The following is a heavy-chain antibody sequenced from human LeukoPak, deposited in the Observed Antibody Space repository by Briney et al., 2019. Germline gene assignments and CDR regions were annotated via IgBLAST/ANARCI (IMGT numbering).Heavy chain of an antibody. Sequence: GGSLRLSCAASGFTFDDYGMSWVRQAPGKGLQYVSSIDRSSYTYYADSVKGRFTISRDNAKNSLYLQMNSLRAEDTSVYYCATESSGALDYWGQGTLVTVSS. CDR3: ATESSGALDY. V-gene: IGHV3-69-1*01. CDR1: GFTFDDYG. J-gene: IGHJ4*02. CDR2: IDRSSYT. D-gene: IGHD1-26*01.